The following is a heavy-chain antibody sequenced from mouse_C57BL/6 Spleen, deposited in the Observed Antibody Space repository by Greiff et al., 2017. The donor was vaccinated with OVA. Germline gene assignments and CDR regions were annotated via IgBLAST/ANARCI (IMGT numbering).Heavy chain of an antibody. J-gene: IGHJ2*01. D-gene: IGHD1-1*01. Sequence: QVQLQQSGAELVRPGASVTLSCKASGYTFTDYEMHWVKQTPVHGLEWIGAIDPETGGTAYNQKFKGKAILTADKSSSTAYMELRSLTSEDSAVYYGTPIATVVARVYFDYWGQGTTLTVSS. CDR3: TPIATVVARVYFDY. V-gene: IGHV1-15*01. CDR1: GYTFTDYE. CDR2: IDPETGGT.